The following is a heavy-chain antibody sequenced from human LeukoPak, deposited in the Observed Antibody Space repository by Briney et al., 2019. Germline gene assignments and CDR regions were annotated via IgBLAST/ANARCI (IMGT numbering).Heavy chain of an antibody. CDR3: AREAHGSGTYRLDY. D-gene: IGHD3-10*01. J-gene: IGHJ4*02. V-gene: IGHV4-59*01. CDR1: GGSISSYY. Sequence: SETLSLTCTVSGGSISSYYWSWIRQPPGKGLEWIGYIYYTGSTNYNPSLKSRVTISVDTSRNQFSLKLSSVTTADTAVYYCAREAHGSGTYRLDYWGQGTLVTVSS. CDR2: IYYTGST.